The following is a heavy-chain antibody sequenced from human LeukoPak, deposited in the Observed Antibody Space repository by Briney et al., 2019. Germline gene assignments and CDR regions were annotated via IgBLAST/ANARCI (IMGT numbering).Heavy chain of an antibody. V-gene: IGHV4-34*01. D-gene: IGHD4-23*01. Sequence: SETLSLTCAVYGGSFSGYYWSWIRQPPGKGLEWIGEINHSGSTNYNPSLNSRATISVDTSKNQFSLKLGSVTAAYTAVYYCGGGNSVSDYYYWGQGTMVTV. CDR1: GGSFSGYY. CDR3: GGGNSVSDYYY. J-gene: IGHJ4*02. CDR2: INHSGST.